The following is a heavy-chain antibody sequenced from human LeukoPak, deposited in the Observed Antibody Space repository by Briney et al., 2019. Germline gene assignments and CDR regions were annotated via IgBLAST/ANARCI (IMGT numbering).Heavy chain of an antibody. V-gene: IGHV4-39*01. J-gene: IGHJ6*03. CDR3: ARRGYSSSWYHSNYYYYYYMDV. Sequence: SETLSLTCTVSGGSISSSSYYWGWIRQPPGKGLEWIGSIYYSGSTYYNPSLKSRVTISVDTSKNQFSLKLSSVTAADTAVYYCARRGYSSSWYHSNYYYYYYMDVWGKGTTVTISS. D-gene: IGHD6-13*01. CDR2: IYYSGST. CDR1: GGSISSSSYY.